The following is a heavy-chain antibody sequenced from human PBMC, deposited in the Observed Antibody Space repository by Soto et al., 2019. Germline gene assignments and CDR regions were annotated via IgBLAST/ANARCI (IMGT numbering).Heavy chain of an antibody. CDR1: GGSISSSNW. J-gene: IGHJ6*02. Sequence: SETLSLTCAVSGGSISSSNWWSWVRQPPGKGLEWIGEIYHSGSTNYNPSLKSRVTISVDKSKNQFSLKLSSVTAADTAVYYCARDESSSSWYVRYYGMDVWGQGTTVTV. CDR2: IYHSGST. CDR3: ARDESSSSWYVRYYGMDV. D-gene: IGHD6-13*01. V-gene: IGHV4-4*02.